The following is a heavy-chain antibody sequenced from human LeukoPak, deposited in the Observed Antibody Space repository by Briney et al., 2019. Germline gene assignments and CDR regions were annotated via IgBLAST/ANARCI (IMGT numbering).Heavy chain of an antibody. J-gene: IGHJ6*02. CDR3: ARVNGYYYYYGMDV. CDR2: INWNGGRK. V-gene: IGHV3-20*01. Sequence: PGGSLRLSCAASGFTFDDYGMSWVRQAPGKGLEWVSAINWNGGRKGYVHSVKGRFTISRDNAKNSLYLQMNSLRAEDTALYHCARVNGYYYYYGMDVWGQGTTVTVSS. CDR1: GFTFDDYG. D-gene: IGHD2-8*01.